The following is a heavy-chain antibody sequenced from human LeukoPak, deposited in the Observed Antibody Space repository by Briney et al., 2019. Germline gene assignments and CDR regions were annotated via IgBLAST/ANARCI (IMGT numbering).Heavy chain of an antibody. J-gene: IGHJ4*02. Sequence: SETLSLTCTVSGGSISSSSYYWGRIRQPSGKGLEWIGSIYYSGSTYYNPSLKSRVTISVDTSKNQFSLKLSSVTAADTAVYYCARELTTYYDILTGYYRNWGQGTLVTVSS. CDR3: ARELTTYYDILTGYYRN. CDR1: GGSISSSSYY. V-gene: IGHV4-39*07. CDR2: IYYSGST. D-gene: IGHD3-9*01.